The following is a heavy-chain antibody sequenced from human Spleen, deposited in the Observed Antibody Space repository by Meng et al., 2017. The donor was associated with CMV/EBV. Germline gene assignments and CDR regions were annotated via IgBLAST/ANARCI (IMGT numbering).Heavy chain of an antibody. CDR1: GYTFTSYY. J-gene: IGHJ3*02. CDR3: ARTRPGIAVAGHDAFDI. CDR2: INPSGGST. V-gene: IGHV1-46*01. D-gene: IGHD6-19*01. Sequence: ASVKVSCKASGYTFTSYYMHWVRQAPGQGLEWMGIINPSGGSTSYAQKFQGRVTMTRDTSTSTVYMELSSLRSEDTAVYYCARTRPGIAVAGHDAFDIWGQGTMVTVSS.